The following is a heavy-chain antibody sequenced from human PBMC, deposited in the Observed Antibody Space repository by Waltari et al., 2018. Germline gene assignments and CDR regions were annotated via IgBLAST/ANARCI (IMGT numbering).Heavy chain of an antibody. Sequence: EVQLVESGGGLVQSGGSLRLSCAASGFTFSDHDMDWVRQAPEKGLEWVGRTRNKAHSYTTEYAASVKGRFTISRDDSKNSLHLQMNSLKIEDTAVYYCARDLDGDSNLDYWGQGTLVTVSS. D-gene: IGHD2-21*02. CDR2: TRNKAHSYTT. CDR1: GFTFSDHD. J-gene: IGHJ4*02. CDR3: ARDLDGDSNLDY. V-gene: IGHV3-72*01.